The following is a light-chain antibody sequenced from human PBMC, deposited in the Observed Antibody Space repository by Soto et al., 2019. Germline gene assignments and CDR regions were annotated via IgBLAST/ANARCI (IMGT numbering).Light chain of an antibody. V-gene: IGLV2-14*01. CDR1: SSDVGAFNY. CDR3: CSYASDSTYV. Sequence: QSALTQPASVSGSPGQSITISCTGTSSDVGAFNYVSWYLQYPGKAPKLMIYEVGNRPSGVSNRFSGSKSGNTAPLTISGLQAEDEADYYRCSYASDSTYVFGTGTKLTDL. J-gene: IGLJ1*01. CDR2: EVG.